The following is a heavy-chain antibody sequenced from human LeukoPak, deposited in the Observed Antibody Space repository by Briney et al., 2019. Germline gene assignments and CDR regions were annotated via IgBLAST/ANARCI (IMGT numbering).Heavy chain of an antibody. CDR1: GYTFTSYY. Sequence: ASVKVSCKASGYTFTSYYMHWVRQAPGQGLEWMGWISAYNGNTNYAQKLQGRVTMTTDTSTSTAYMELRSLRSDDTAVYYCARDGSPYYYGMDVWGQGTTVTVSS. J-gene: IGHJ6*02. CDR2: ISAYNGNT. CDR3: ARDGSPYYYGMDV. V-gene: IGHV1-18*04.